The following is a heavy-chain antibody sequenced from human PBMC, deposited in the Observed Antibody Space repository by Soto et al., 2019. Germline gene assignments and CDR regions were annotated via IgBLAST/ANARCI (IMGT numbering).Heavy chain of an antibody. CDR3: AKAYCSSGSCRADY. J-gene: IGHJ4*02. CDR1: GFTFSNYA. D-gene: IGHD2-15*01. V-gene: IGHV3-23*01. Sequence: EVQLLGSGGGLVQPGGSLRLSCAASGFTFSNYAMSWVRQAPGKGLEWVSGVTGNGGSTFYADSAKGRFTVSRDKSKNTLYLQMNSLRADDTAVYYCAKAYCSSGSCRADYWGQGTLVTVSS. CDR2: VTGNGGST.